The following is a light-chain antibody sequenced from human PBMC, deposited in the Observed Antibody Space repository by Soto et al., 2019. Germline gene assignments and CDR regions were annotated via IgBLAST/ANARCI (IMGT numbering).Light chain of an antibody. Sequence: QSVLTQPASVSGSPGQSITISCTGTSSDIGVYDYVSWYQQHPGKAPKLMIYDVFKRPSGISDRFSGSKSGNTASLTISGLQAEDEADYYCCSYTSTSTFVFGGGTKLTVL. CDR3: CSYTSTSTFV. CDR2: DVF. J-gene: IGLJ2*01. CDR1: SSDIGVYDY. V-gene: IGLV2-14*03.